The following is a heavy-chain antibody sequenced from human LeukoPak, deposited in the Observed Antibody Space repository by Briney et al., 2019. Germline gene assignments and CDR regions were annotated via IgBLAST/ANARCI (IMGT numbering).Heavy chain of an antibody. V-gene: IGHV3-23*01. CDR3: AKGVDYGPYYYYGMDV. D-gene: IGHD4-17*01. J-gene: IGHJ6*02. Sequence: GGSLRLSCAASGFTFSSYAMSWVRQAPAKGLEWVSAISGSGGSTYYADSVKGRFTISRDNSKNTLYLQMNSLRAEDTAVYYCAKGVDYGPYYYYGMDVWGQGTTVTVSS. CDR2: ISGSGGST. CDR1: GFTFSSYA.